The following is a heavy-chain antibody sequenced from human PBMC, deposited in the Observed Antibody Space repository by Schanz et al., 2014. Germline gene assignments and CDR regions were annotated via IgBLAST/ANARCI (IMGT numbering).Heavy chain of an antibody. D-gene: IGHD6-13*01. CDR1: GYAFSDYG. Sequence: QVQLEQSGAEVKKPGASVKVSCKTSGYAFSDYGITWVRQAPGQGLEWIGWISPNSGDTHSAQKIQGRVTMTWDRSISTANMELSRLRSDDTAVYYCARDGVDAAAGGNYWGQGTLVTVAS. J-gene: IGHJ4*02. CDR2: ISPNSGDT. CDR3: ARDGVDAAAGGNY. V-gene: IGHV1-2*02.